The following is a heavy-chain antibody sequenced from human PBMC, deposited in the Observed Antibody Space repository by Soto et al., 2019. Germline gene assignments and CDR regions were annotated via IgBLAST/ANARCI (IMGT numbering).Heavy chain of an antibody. Sequence: GASVKVSCKAPGDTFGRFTINWVRQAPGQGLEWMGGIKPISDITNYAQRFQGRVTFTADASTSTVYLELSSLRSEDTAMYYCARDPSTINKLIGVWFDPWGQGTLVTVSS. V-gene: IGHV1-69*13. CDR1: GDTFGRFT. CDR2: IKPISDIT. D-gene: IGHD4-4*01. CDR3: ARDPSTINKLIGVWFDP. J-gene: IGHJ5*02.